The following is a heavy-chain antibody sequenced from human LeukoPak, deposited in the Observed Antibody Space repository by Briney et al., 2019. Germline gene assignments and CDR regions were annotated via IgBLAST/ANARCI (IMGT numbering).Heavy chain of an antibody. CDR3: ARDAGSYSWFDP. V-gene: IGHV4-59*01. J-gene: IGHJ5*02. CDR2: IYYSGST. CDR1: VGSISSYY. D-gene: IGHD1-26*01. Sequence: SETLSLTCTVSVGSISSYYWSWIRQPPGKGLEWIGYIYYSGSTNYNPSLKSRVTISVDTSKNQFSLKLSSVTAADTAVYYCARDAGSYSWFDPWGQGTLVTVSS.